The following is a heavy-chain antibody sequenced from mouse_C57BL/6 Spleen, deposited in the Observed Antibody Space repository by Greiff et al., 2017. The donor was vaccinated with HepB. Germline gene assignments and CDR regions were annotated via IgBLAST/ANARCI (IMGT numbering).Heavy chain of an antibody. CDR3: ARYMSTTVVATGYFDY. J-gene: IGHJ2*01. CDR2: IRNKANGYTT. Sequence: EVNVVESGGGLVQPGGSLSLSCAASGFTFTDYYMSWVRQPPGKALEWLGFIRNKANGYTTEYSASVKGRFTISRDNSQSILYLQMNALRAEDSATYYCARYMSTTVVATGYFDYWGQGTTLTVSS. D-gene: IGHD1-1*01. CDR1: GFTFTDYY. V-gene: IGHV7-3*01.